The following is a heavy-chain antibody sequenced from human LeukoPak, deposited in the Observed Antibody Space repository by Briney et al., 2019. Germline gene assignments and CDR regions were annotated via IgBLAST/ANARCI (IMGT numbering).Heavy chain of an antibody. V-gene: IGHV4-59*01. Sequence: PSETLSLTCTVSGGSISSYYWSWIRQPPGKGLEWIANIYHTGSTNYNPSLSSRVTISIDTAKNQFSLKLTSVTAADTAVYYCGRGGDSGVFSHYYFDYGGQGPLATFP. CDR3: GRGGDSGVFSHYYFDY. CDR2: IYHTGST. D-gene: IGHD3-22*01. CDR1: GGSISSYY. J-gene: IGHJ4*02.